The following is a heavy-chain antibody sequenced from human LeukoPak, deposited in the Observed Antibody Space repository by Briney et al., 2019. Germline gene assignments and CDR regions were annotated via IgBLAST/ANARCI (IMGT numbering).Heavy chain of an antibody. D-gene: IGHD5-24*01. V-gene: IGHV3-74*01. Sequence: GGSLRLSCVASGFTFSSYWMHWVRQAPGKGLVWVSRINTDGSTTSYADSVKGRFTISRDNAKNTLYLRMNSLRADDTAVYYCARGEMVQVYWGQGTLVTVSS. CDR1: GFTFSSYW. CDR2: INTDGSTT. CDR3: ARGEMVQVY. J-gene: IGHJ4*02.